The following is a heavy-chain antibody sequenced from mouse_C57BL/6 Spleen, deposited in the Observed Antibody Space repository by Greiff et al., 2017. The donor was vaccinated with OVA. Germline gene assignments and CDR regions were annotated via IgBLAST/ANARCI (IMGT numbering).Heavy chain of an antibody. CDR1: GYTFTGYW. Sequence: QVQLQQSGAELLKPGASVKLSCKATGYTFTGYWMEWVKQRPGHGLEWIGEMLPGSGSTNYNEKFKGKATFTADTSSNTAYMQLSSLTTEDSAIYYGARGGLTGTYWYFDVWGTGTTVTVSS. CDR2: MLPGSGST. V-gene: IGHV1-9*01. CDR3: ARGGLTGTYWYFDV. D-gene: IGHD4-1*01. J-gene: IGHJ1*03.